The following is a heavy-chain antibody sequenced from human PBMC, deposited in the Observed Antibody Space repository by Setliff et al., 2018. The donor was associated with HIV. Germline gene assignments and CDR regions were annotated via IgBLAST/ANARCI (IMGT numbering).Heavy chain of an antibody. CDR3: ARYVFGDVNWFDP. J-gene: IGHJ5*02. V-gene: IGHV4-31*03. Sequence: SETLSLTCTVSGDSVSSGGFYWSWIRQHPGKGLEWIGYIYYSGSSYLNPSRKSRVTILFDTSKNQFSLELTSVTAADTAVYYCARYVFGDVNWFDPWGQGTLVTVSS. CDR2: IYYSGSS. CDR1: GDSVSSGGFY. D-gene: IGHD3-3*01.